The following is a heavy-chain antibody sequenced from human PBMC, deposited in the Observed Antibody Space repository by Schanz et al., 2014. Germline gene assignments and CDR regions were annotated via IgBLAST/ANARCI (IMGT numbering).Heavy chain of an antibody. J-gene: IGHJ3*02. V-gene: IGHV3-23*04. CDR1: GFTFSSYA. CDR3: ARKMKLGVYGGKGHDSLDI. D-gene: IGHD4-17*01. CDR2: ISGSGGST. Sequence: VQLVESGGGVVQPGGSLRLSCAASGFTFSSYAMSWVRQAPGKGLEWVSAISGSGGSTYYADSVRGRFTISRDNAENTLYLQMNTLRAEDTAVYYCARKMKLGVYGGKGHDSLDIWGQGTMVTVSS.